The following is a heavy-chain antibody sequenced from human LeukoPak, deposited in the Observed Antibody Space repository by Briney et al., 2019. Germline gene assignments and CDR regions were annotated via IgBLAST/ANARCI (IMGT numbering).Heavy chain of an antibody. V-gene: IGHV3-30*02. CDR1: GFTFSSYG. CDR3: ARGKSGSYGLEDY. CDR2: IRYDGSNK. J-gene: IGHJ4*01. Sequence: AGGSLRLSCAASGFTFSSYGLHWVRQAPGKGLEWVAFIRYDGSNKYYADSVRGRFTISRDNAKNTLYLQMNSLRAEDTAVYYCARGKSGSYGLEDYLGHGTLVTVSS. D-gene: IGHD1-26*01.